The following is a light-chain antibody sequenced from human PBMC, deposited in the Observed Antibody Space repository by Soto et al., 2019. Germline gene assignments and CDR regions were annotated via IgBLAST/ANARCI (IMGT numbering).Light chain of an antibody. Sequence: QSVLTQPASVSGSPGQSITISCTGTSSDVGSYNLVSWYQQHPGKAPKLMIYEVSKRPSGVSNRFSGSKSGNTASLTISGLQAEDEADYYCCLYAGSSSNYVFGTGTKVTVL. CDR3: CLYAGSSSNYV. CDR1: SSDVGSYNL. J-gene: IGLJ1*01. CDR2: EVS. V-gene: IGLV2-23*02.